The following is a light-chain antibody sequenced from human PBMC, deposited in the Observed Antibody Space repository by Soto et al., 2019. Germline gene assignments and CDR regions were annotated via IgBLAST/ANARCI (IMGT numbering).Light chain of an antibody. Sequence: EIVMTQSPATLSVSLGERATLSCRASQSVSSTLAWYQQKPGQAPRLLIYGASTRATGIPARFSGSGSGTEFPLTISSLQSEDFAVYYCQQYNNWSPETFGQGTKVEI. V-gene: IGKV3-15*01. CDR1: QSVSST. CDR3: QQYNNWSPET. CDR2: GAS. J-gene: IGKJ1*01.